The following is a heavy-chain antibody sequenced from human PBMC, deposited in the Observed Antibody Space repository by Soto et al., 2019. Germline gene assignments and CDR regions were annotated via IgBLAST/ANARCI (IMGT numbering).Heavy chain of an antibody. CDR1: GFTLSDYY. V-gene: IGHV3-11*01. CDR3: VKGAWLDY. J-gene: IGHJ4*02. CDR2: IRGVAGST. Sequence: GGSLRLSCAASGFTLSDYYMSWIRQAPGRGLEWVSYIRGVAGSTHYADSVKGRFTISKDNSKNMLYLEMNSLRGDDTAVYFCVKGAWLDYWGQGNMVTVSS.